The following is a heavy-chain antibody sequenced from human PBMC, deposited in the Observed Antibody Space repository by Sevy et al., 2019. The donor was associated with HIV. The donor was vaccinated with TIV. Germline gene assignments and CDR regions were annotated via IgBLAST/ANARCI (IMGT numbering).Heavy chain of an antibody. CDR1: GFTFSSYG. Sequence: GESLKISCAASGFTFSSYGMHWVHQAPGKGLEWVAVIWFDGSNTFYADSVKGRFTISRDIAKNTLHLKMNSLRAEDTAVYYCARDLEFYDYGAYGSSFMPDYRGQGTLVTVSS. J-gene: IGHJ4*02. CDR2: IWFDGSNT. D-gene: IGHD4-17*01. V-gene: IGHV3-33*01. CDR3: ARDLEFYDYGAYGSSFMPDY.